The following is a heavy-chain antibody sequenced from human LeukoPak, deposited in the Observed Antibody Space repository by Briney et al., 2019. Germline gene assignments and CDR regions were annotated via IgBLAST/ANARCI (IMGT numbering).Heavy chain of an antibody. V-gene: IGHV4-59*01. D-gene: IGHD3-22*01. J-gene: IGHJ4*02. CDR1: GGSISSYY. Sequence: PSETLSLTCTVSGGSISSYYWSWIRQPPGKGLEWIGYIYYSGSTNYNPSLKSRVTISVDTSKNQFSLKLSSVTAADTAVYYCARGTFDYYDSSGYLDYWGQGTLVTVSS. CDR2: IYYSGST. CDR3: ARGTFDYYDSSGYLDY.